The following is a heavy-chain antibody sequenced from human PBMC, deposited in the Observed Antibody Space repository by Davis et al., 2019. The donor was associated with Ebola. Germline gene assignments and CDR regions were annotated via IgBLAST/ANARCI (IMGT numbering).Heavy chain of an antibody. CDR2: ISAYYGTT. J-gene: IGHJ5*02. Sequence: ASVKVSCKASGYTFASYGISWVRQAPRQGLEWMGWISAYYGTTNYAQSLQGRVTMTRDTSTSTAHMELRGLRSDDTAVYFCARDYSDISIGYPGLMVDPWGQGTLVIVSS. D-gene: IGHD3-9*01. CDR1: GYTFASYG. CDR3: ARDYSDISIGYPGLMVDP. V-gene: IGHV1-18*01.